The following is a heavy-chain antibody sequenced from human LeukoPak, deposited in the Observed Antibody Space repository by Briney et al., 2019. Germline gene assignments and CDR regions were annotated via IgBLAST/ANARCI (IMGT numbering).Heavy chain of an antibody. CDR1: GFTFSSYE. CDR2: ISSSGSTI. V-gene: IGHV3-48*03. CDR3: ASHYDTLGEY. J-gene: IGHJ4*02. D-gene: IGHD3-16*01. Sequence: GGSLRLSCAASGFTFSSYEMNWVRQAPGKGLEWVSYISSSGSTIYYADSVKGRFTISRDNAKNSLYLQMNSLRAEDTAVYYCASHYDTLGEYWGRGPLVTVSS.